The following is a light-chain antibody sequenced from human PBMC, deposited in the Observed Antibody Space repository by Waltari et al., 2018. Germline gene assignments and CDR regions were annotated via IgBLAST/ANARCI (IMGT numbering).Light chain of an antibody. J-gene: IGKJ1*01. CDR3: QHYVRLPAT. Sequence: EIVLTQSPGSLSSSPGERVTLSCRASQSVNRALAWYQQKPGQAPRLLIFGASNMATGIPDRFSGSGSETDFSLTISRLEPEDFAVYYCQHYVRLPATFGRGTKVEIK. CDR2: GAS. CDR1: QSVNRA. V-gene: IGKV3-20*01.